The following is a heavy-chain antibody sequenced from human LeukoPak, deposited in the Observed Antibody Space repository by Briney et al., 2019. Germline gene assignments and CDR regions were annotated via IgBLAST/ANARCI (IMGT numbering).Heavy chain of an antibody. CDR3: AREFYDSSGYYYSFDY. CDR1: GFTFSDYY. J-gene: IGHJ4*02. Sequence: PGGSLRLSCAASGFTFSDYYMSWIRQDPGKGLEWVSYISSSGSTIYYADSVKGRFTISRDNAKNSLYLQMNSLRAEDTAVYYCAREFYDSSGYYYSFDYWGQGTLVTVSS. V-gene: IGHV3-11*01. CDR2: ISSSGSTI. D-gene: IGHD3-22*01.